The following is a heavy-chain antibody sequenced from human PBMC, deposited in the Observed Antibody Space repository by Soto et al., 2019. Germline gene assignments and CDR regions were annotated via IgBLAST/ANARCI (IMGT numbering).Heavy chain of an antibody. CDR2: IWYDGSNK. J-gene: IGHJ4*02. CDR3: ARAQYPVARPIGAFDY. Sequence: PGGSLRLSCAASGFTFSSYGMHWVRQAPGKGLEWVAVIWYDGSNKYYADSVKGRFTISRDNSKNTLYLQMNSLRAEDTAVYYCARAQYPVARPIGAFDYWGQGTLVTVSS. V-gene: IGHV3-33*01. CDR1: GFTFSSYG. D-gene: IGHD6-6*01.